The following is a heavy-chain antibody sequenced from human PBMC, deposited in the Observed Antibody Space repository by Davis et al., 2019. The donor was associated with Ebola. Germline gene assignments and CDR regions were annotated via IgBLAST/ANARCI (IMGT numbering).Heavy chain of an antibody. CDR1: GFTFSRHS. CDR3: AKDAEDGSGNWFFDF. J-gene: IGHJ2*01. CDR2: ISSGGHDT. V-gene: IGHV3-48*02. D-gene: IGHD5-24*01. Sequence: GESLKISCAASGFTFSRHSMNWVRQAPGKGLEWIAFISSGGHDTYYADSVRGRFTISRDNAKNLLYLQLNSLGDEGTALYYCAKDAEDGSGNWFFDFRGRGALVTVSS.